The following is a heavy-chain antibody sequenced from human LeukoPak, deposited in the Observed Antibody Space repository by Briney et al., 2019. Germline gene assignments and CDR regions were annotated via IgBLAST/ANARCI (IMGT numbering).Heavy chain of an antibody. CDR1: GFTVSATY. D-gene: IGHD4-17*01. CDR2: IYTGGNT. CDR3: ARGTVTAPDY. J-gene: IGHJ4*02. V-gene: IGHV3-53*01. Sequence: GGSLRLSCAASGFTVSATYMNWVRQAPGKGLEWVSIIYTGGNTYYADSVKARFTISRDISKNTLYLQMNSLRAEDTAVYYCARGTVTAPDYWGQGTLVTVSS.